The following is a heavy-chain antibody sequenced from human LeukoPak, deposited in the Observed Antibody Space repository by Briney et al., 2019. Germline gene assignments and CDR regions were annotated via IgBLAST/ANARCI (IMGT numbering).Heavy chain of an antibody. CDR2: IFHSGNT. J-gene: IGHJ4*02. Sequence: SQTLSLTCAVSGGSIGSGGYSWSWIRQPPGKGLEWIGYIFHSGNTYYNPSLKSRVTISVDRPKNQFSLKLSSVTAADTAVYYCARALWRSYYFDYWGQGTLVTVSS. CDR1: GGSIGSGGYS. CDR3: ARALWRSYYFDY. D-gene: IGHD3-3*01. V-gene: IGHV4-30-2*01.